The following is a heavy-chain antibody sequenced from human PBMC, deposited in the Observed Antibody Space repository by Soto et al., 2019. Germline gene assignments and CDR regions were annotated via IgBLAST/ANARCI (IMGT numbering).Heavy chain of an antibody. Sequence: ASVKVSCKASGFTFSTYSMNWVRQAPGKGLEWVSVISNSGGITYYADSVKGRFTISRDNSKNTLYLQMNSLRAEDTALYYCATGSYGPTWYYFDYWGQGTLVTVSS. J-gene: IGHJ4*02. CDR3: ATGSYGPTWYYFDY. CDR1: GFTFSTYS. CDR2: ISNSGGIT. D-gene: IGHD5-18*01. V-gene: IGHV3-23*01.